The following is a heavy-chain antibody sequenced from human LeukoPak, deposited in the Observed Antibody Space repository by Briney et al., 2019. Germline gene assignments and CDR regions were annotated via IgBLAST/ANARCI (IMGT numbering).Heavy chain of an antibody. V-gene: IGHV4-4*07. J-gene: IGHJ4*02. CDR1: GGSISSSY. Sequence: SETLSLTCTVSGGSISSSYWSWIRQPAGKGLEWIGRISNSGSTHYNPPLKSRVTISVDKSKNQFPLKLSPVDAADTAVYYCARGYGDYDYWGQGTLVTVSS. CDR3: ARGYGDYDY. D-gene: IGHD4-17*01. CDR2: ISNSGST.